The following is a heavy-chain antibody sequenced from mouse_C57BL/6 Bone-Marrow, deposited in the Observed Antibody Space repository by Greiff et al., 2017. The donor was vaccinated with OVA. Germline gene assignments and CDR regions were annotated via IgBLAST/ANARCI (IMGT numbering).Heavy chain of an antibody. J-gene: IGHJ1*03. CDR1: GFTFSSYG. Sequence: DVKLVESGGELVKPGGSLKLSCAASGFTFSSYGMSWVRQTPDKRLEWVATISSGGSYTYYPDSVKGRFTISRDNAKNTRYLQMSSLTSEDTAMDDCARGGTWGYFDVWGTGTTVTVSS. CDR2: ISSGGSYT. V-gene: IGHV5-6*02. CDR3: ARGGTWGYFDV. D-gene: IGHD3-3*01.